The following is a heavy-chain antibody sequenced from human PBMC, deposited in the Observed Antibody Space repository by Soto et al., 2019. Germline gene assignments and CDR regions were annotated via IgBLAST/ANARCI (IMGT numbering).Heavy chain of an antibody. Sequence: GGSLRLSCTASGFTFGDYAMSWFRQAPGKGLEWVGFIRSKAYGGTTEYAASVKGRFTISRDDSKSIAYLQMNSLKTEDTAVYYCTRDHRENYYDSSGYYPYWGQGTLVTVSS. CDR1: GFTFGDYA. V-gene: IGHV3-49*03. D-gene: IGHD3-22*01. CDR2: IRSKAYGGTT. CDR3: TRDHRENYYDSSGYYPY. J-gene: IGHJ4*02.